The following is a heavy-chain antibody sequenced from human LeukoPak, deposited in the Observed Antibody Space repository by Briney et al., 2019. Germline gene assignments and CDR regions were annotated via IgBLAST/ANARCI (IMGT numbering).Heavy chain of an antibody. Sequence: GGSLRLSCAASGFSFSSYNMNWVRLTPGKGLEWVSSITSSSTYTFYADSVKGRFTIPRDNAKNSLDLEMNGLRDEDTAVYYCARDPYSGTYSVVLYYYYMDVWGKGTTVTVSS. D-gene: IGHD1-26*01. CDR1: GFSFSSYN. CDR3: ARDPYSGTYSVVLYYYYMDV. V-gene: IGHV3-21*01. CDR2: ITSSSTYT. J-gene: IGHJ6*03.